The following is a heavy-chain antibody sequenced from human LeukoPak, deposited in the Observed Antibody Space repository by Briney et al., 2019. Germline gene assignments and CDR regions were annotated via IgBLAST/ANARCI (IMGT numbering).Heavy chain of an antibody. J-gene: IGHJ4*02. Sequence: PGWSLRLSCAASGFTFTSYWMSWVRRAPGKGLEWVANIKQDGSEKYYVGSVKGRFTISRDNAKNSLYLQMNSLGAEDTAVYYCATVGGSAGSYFASWGQGTLVTVSS. CDR1: GFTFTSYW. CDR2: IKQDGSEK. CDR3: ATVGGSAGSYFAS. D-gene: IGHD3-10*01. V-gene: IGHV3-7*05.